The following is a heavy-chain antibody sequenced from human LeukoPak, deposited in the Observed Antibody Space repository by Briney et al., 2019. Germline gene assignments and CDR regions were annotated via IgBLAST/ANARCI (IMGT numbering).Heavy chain of an antibody. V-gene: IGHV1-69*13. CDR2: IIPIFGTA. CDR1: GGTFSSYA. CDR3: ARVKEYDFWSGPSPPDAFDI. J-gene: IGHJ3*02. D-gene: IGHD3-3*01. Sequence: SVKVSCKASGGTFSSYAISWVRQAPGQGLEWMGGIIPIFGTANYAQKFQGRVTITADESTSTAYMELSSLRSEDTAVYYCARVKEYDFWSGPSPPDAFDIWGQGTMVTVSS.